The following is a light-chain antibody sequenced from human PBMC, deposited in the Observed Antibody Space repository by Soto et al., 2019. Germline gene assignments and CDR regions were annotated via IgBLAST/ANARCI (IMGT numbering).Light chain of an antibody. V-gene: IGLV1-40*01. Sequence: QSVLTQPPSVSGAPGQRVTISCTGSSSNIGAGYDVHWYQQLPGAAPKLLIYGNSNRPEGVTDRFSGSTSGTSASLAITGVQAEDGADYYCQSYDTSLTGVLFGGGTQLTVL. CDR3: QSYDTSLTGVL. J-gene: IGLJ2*01. CDR2: GNS. CDR1: SSNIGAGYD.